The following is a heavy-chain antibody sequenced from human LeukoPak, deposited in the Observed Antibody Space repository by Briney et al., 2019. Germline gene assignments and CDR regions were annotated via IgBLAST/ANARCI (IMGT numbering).Heavy chain of an antibody. CDR1: GGSVSDYY. J-gene: IGHJ3*02. V-gene: IGHV4-59*02. CDR2: IYHTGST. CDR3: ARRSQYYYDSRKAFDI. D-gene: IGHD3-22*01. Sequence: TSETLSLTCTISGGSVSDYYWSWIRQSPGKGLEWIGYIYHTGSTSYSPSLKSRVTISADTSKNQFSLKLSSVTAADTAVYYCARRSQYYYDSRKAFDIWGQGTMVTVSS.